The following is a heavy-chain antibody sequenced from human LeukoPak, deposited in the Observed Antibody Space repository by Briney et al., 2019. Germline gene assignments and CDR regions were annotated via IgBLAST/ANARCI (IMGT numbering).Heavy chain of an antibody. Sequence: PGGSLRLSCAASGFTFSGSAMHWVRQASGKGLEWVGRIRSKANSYATAYAASVKGRFTISRDDSKNTAYLQMNSLRAEDTAVYYCASRRRVGATLAIGYWYFDLWGRGTLVTVSS. CDR3: ASRRRVGATLAIGYWYFDL. J-gene: IGHJ2*01. CDR1: GFTFSGSA. V-gene: IGHV3-73*01. D-gene: IGHD1-26*01. CDR2: IRSKANSYAT.